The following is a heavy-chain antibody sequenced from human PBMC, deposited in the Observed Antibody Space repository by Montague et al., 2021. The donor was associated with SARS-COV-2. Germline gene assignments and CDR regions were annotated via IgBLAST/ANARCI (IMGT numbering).Heavy chain of an antibody. CDR3: AKGKVPYDYGDYFDY. V-gene: IGHV3-23*01. J-gene: IGHJ4*02. CDR1: GFTFSSYA. D-gene: IGHD4-17*01. CDR2: IRGSGGST. Sequence: SLRLSCAASGFTFSSYAMSWVRQAPGKGLEWVSAIRGSGGSTYYADSVKGRSTISRDNSKNTLYLQMHSLRAEDTAVYYCAKGKVPYDYGDYFDYWGQGTLVTVSS.